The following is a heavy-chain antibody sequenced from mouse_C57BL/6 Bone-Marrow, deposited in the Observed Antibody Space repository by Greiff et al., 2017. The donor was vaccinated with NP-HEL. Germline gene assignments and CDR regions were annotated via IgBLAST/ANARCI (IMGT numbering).Heavy chain of an antibody. J-gene: IGHJ3*01. CDR2: INPSNGGT. CDR1: GYTFTSYY. Sequence: QVQLQQSGAELVKPGASVKLSCKASGYTFTSYYMYWVKQRPGQGLEWIGDINPSNGGTDFNEKFKSKATLTVDKSSSTAYMQLSCLTFGASAFYYCTRSGYGGFAYWGQGTLVTVSA. D-gene: IGHD1-1*01. CDR3: TRSGYGGFAY. V-gene: IGHV1S81*02.